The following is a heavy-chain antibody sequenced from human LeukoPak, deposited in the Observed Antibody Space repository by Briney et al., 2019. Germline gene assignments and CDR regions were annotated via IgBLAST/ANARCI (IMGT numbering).Heavy chain of an antibody. J-gene: IGHJ4*02. D-gene: IGHD3-3*01. CDR2: IYPGDSDT. Sequence: GESPKISCKGPGYSFTSYWIGWVRQMPGKGLEWMGIIYPGDSDTRYSPSFQGQVSISADKSISTAYLQWSSLKASDTAMYYCARVKSITIFGVGNFDYWGQGTLVTVSS. V-gene: IGHV5-51*01. CDR1: GYSFTSYW. CDR3: ARVKSITIFGVGNFDY.